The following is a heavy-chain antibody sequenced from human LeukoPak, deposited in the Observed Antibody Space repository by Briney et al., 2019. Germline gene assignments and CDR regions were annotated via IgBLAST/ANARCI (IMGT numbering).Heavy chain of an antibody. V-gene: IGHV1-46*01. Sequence: ASVKVSCKASGYTFTIYYMHWERKAPGQGLEWMGIINPSGGSTSYAQKFQGRVTMTRDMSTSTVYMELSSLRSEDTAVYYCARDNAAGLFYYYYYDMDVWGKGTTVTVSS. CDR1: GYTFTIYY. CDR3: ARDNAAGLFYYYYYDMDV. J-gene: IGHJ6*03. D-gene: IGHD6-13*01. CDR2: INPSGGST.